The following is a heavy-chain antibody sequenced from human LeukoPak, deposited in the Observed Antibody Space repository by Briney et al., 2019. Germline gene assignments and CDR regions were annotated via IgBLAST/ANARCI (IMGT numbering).Heavy chain of an antibody. V-gene: IGHV4-61*01. J-gene: IGHJ4*02. CDR1: GGSVSSGSYY. CDR3: ASGIAASYFDY. CDR2: IYYSGST. Sequence: SETLSLTCTVSGGSVSSGSYYWSWIRQPPGKGLEWIGYIYYSGSTNYNPSLKSRVTISVDTSKNQFSLKLSSVTAADTAAYYCASGIAASYFDYWGQGTLVTVSS. D-gene: IGHD6-13*01.